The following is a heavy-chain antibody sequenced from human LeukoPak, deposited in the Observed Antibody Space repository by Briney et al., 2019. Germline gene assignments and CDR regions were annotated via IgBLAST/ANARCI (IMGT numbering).Heavy chain of an antibody. J-gene: IGHJ6*03. CDR2: ISYDGSNK. CDR3: ARDWRGAWLVPRSGLIGYMDV. Sequence: PGGSLRLSCAASGFTFSSYAMHWVRQAPGKGLEWVAVISYDGSNKYYADSVKGRFTISRDNSKNTLYLQMNSLRAEDTAVYYCARDWRGAWLVPRSGLIGYMDVWGKGTTVTVSS. D-gene: IGHD6-19*01. CDR1: GFTFSSYA. V-gene: IGHV3-30-3*01.